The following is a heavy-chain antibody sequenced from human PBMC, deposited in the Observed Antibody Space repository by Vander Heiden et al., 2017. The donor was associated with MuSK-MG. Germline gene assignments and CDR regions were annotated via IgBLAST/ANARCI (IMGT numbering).Heavy chain of an antibody. CDR2: IFWDDDK. CDR3: AHRSIATAGGFGF. CDR1: GFSVDTRGVG. V-gene: IGHV2-5*02. J-gene: IGHJ4*02. Sequence: QITLKESGPTLVKPTQTLTRTWRFSGFSVDTRGVGVGWIRQPPGKALEWLALIFWDDDKPYSPSLRSRLTITKDTSKNLVVLTMTNMGPEDTATYYCAHRSIATAGGFGFWGQGIPVTVSS. D-gene: IGHD6-6*01.